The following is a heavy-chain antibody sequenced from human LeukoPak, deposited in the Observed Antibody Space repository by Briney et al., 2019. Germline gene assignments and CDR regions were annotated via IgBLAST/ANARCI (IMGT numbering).Heavy chain of an antibody. Sequence: HPGGSLRLSCAASGFTFSSYAMSWVRQAPGKGLEWVSAISGSGGSTYYADSVKGRFTISRDNSKNTLYLQMNRLRAEDTAVYYCAKVAYCGGDCYSWIDYWGQGTLVTVSS. J-gene: IGHJ4*02. CDR2: ISGSGGST. CDR3: AKVAYCGGDCYSWIDY. D-gene: IGHD2-21*02. V-gene: IGHV3-23*01. CDR1: GFTFSSYA.